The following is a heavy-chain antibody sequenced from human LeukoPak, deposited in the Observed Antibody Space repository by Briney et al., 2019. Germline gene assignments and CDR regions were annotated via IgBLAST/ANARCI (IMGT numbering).Heavy chain of an antibody. CDR2: ISAYNGNT. D-gene: IGHD6-13*01. CDR3: ARDRGLDIAAAGKFRHYYYYMDV. V-gene: IGHV1-18*01. CDR1: GYTFTSYG. Sequence: ASVKVSCKASGYTFTSYGISWVRQAPGQGLEWMGWISAYNGNTNYAQKLQGRVTMTTDTSTSTAYKELRSLRSDDTAVYYCARDRGLDIAAAGKFRHYYYYMDVWGKGTTVTVSS. J-gene: IGHJ6*03.